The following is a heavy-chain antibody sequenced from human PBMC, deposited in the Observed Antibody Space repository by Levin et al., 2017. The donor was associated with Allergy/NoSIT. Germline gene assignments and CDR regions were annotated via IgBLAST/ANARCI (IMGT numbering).Heavy chain of an antibody. J-gene: IGHJ4*02. D-gene: IGHD6-19*01. Sequence: GGSLRLSCAASGFTFSVYSMNWVRQAPGKGLEWVAKIKQDGTEKYYMDSAKGRFTVSRDNTKNSLYLQMNSLRAEDTGVYYCARSPYSTGWYSNFDYWGQGTLVTVSS. CDR2: IKQDGTEK. CDR3: ARSPYSTGWYSNFDY. CDR1: GFTFSVYS. V-gene: IGHV3-7*01.